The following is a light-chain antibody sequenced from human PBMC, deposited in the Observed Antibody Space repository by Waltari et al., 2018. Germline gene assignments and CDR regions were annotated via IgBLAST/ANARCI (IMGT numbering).Light chain of an antibody. J-gene: IGLJ6*01. Sequence: QSALTQPASVSGSPGQSITISCTGTSSDVGGYNYVSWYQQPPGKAPKLMIYDVSNRPSGVSNRFSGSKSGNTASLTISGLQAEDEADYYCSSYTSSSTLDVFGSGTKVTVL. CDR1: SSDVGGYNY. CDR3: SSYTSSSTLDV. V-gene: IGLV2-14*03. CDR2: DVS.